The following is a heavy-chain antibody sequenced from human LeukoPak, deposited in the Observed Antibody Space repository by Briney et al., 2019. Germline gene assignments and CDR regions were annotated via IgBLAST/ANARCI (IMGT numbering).Heavy chain of an antibody. J-gene: IGHJ2*01. V-gene: IGHV1-2*02. CDR1: GYTFTSHY. Sequence: ASVTVSCRASGYTFTSHYIHWVRQAPGQGLEWMGWIDPNSGGTNYAHRFLGSVTMTVDTSINTAFMEVRRLRSDDTAIYYCSRGRGTTMVRGVTTNYFDLWGRGSLVTVSS. CDR3: SRGRGTTMVRGVTTNYFDL. CDR2: IDPNSGGT. D-gene: IGHD3-10*01.